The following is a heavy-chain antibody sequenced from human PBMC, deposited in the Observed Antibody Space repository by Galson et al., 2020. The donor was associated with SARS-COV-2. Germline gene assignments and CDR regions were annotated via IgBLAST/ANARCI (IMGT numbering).Heavy chain of an antibody. J-gene: IGHJ3*02. CDR3: ARINPSPDSYYDAFDI. D-gene: IGHD3-10*01. V-gene: IGHV3-73*01. CDR2: IRSKANNYAT. CDR1: GFTFSGCA. Sequence: GGSLRLSCAASGFTFSGCAMHWVRQASGTGLEWVGRIRSKANNYATAYAASMKGRFTISRDDSKNTAYLQMNGLKAEDTAVYYCARINPSPDSYYDAFDIWGQGAMVTVSS.